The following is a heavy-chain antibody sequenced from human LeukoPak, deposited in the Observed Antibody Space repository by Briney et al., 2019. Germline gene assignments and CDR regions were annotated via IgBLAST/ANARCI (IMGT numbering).Heavy chain of an antibody. CDR3: AKTRGSGFLSAIFDY. D-gene: IGHD2-2*02. Sequence: GGSLRLSCAASGFTFDGYAMHWVRQAPGKGLEWVSGISWNSGSIGYADSVKGRFTISRDNAKNSLYLQMNSLRAEDTALYYCAKTRGSGFLSAIFDYWGQGTLVTVSS. J-gene: IGHJ4*02. CDR1: GFTFDGYA. V-gene: IGHV3-9*01. CDR2: ISWNSGSI.